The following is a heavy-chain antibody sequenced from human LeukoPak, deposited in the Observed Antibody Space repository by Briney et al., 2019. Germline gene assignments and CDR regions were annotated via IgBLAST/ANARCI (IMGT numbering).Heavy chain of an antibody. CDR3: ARGFGVSVSSGSYWAFDI. J-gene: IGHJ3*02. V-gene: IGHV4-4*02. D-gene: IGHD1-26*01. CDR1: GGSISSSNW. CDR2: IYHSGST. Sequence: SETLSLTCAVSGGSISSSNWWSWVRQPPGKGLEWIGEIYHSGSTNYNPSLKSRVTISVDTSKNQFSLKLSSVTAADTAVYYCARGFGVSVSSGSYWAFDIWGQGTMVTVSS.